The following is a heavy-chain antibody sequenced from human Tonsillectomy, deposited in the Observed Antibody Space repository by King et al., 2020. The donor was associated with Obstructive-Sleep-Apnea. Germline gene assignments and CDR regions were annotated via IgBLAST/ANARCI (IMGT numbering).Heavy chain of an antibody. CDR3: AKAVGVPAAMLGYFDL. CDR2: ISWNSGSI. Sequence: VQLVESGGGLVQPGRSLRLSCAASGFIFDDFAMHWVRQAPGKGLEWVSGISWNSGSIGYADSVKGRFTISRDNAKNSLSLQMNSLRAEDTAWYYCAKAVGVPAAMLGYFDLWGRGTLVTVSS. CDR1: GFIFDDFA. V-gene: IGHV3-9*01. J-gene: IGHJ2*01. D-gene: IGHD2-2*01.